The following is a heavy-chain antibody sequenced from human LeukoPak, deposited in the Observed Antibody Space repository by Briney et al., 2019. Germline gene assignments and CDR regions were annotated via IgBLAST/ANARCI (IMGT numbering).Heavy chain of an antibody. CDR2: INPDGTTT. Sequence: GGSLRLSCGGSGFPYSNYSMHWVRQAPGKGPVWVSRINPDGTTTDYADSVKGRFTISRDNAKNLLYLQMNGLRADDTAVYYCETDLSWNTADLWGQGTLVTVSS. D-gene: IGHD1/OR15-1a*01. CDR3: ETDLSWNTADL. J-gene: IGHJ5*02. V-gene: IGHV3-74*01. CDR1: GFPYSNYS.